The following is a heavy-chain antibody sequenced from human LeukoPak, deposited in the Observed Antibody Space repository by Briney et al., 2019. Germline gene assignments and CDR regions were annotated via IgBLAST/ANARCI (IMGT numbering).Heavy chain of an antibody. D-gene: IGHD6-19*01. J-gene: IGHJ4*02. CDR2: ISSSGSTI. V-gene: IGHV3-11*04. CDR1: GFTFSDYY. CDR3: ARERGYSSARGYFDY. Sequence: GGSLRLSCAASGFTFSDYYMSWIRQAPGKGLEWVSYISSSGSTIYYADSAKGRFTISRDNAKNSLYLQMNSLRAEDTAVYYCARERGYSSARGYFDYWGQGTLVTVSS.